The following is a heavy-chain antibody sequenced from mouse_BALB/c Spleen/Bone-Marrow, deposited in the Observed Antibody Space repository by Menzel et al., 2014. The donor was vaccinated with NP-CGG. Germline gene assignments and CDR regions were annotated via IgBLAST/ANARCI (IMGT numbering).Heavy chain of an antibody. D-gene: IGHD2-1*01. CDR1: GYTFTSYV. J-gene: IGHJ4*01. CDR2: INPYNDGT. V-gene: IGHV1-14*01. Sequence: EAQLQQSGPELVKPGASVKMSCKASGYTFTSYVMHWVKRKPGQGLEWIGYINPYNDGTKYNEKFKGKATLTSDKSSSTAYMELSSLTSEDSAVYYCARPGGNYVLYAMDYWGQGTSVTVSS. CDR3: ARPGGNYVLYAMDY.